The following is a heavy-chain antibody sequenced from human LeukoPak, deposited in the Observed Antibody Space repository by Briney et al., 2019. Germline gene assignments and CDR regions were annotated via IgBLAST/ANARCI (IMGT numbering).Heavy chain of an antibody. Sequence: SETLSLTCTVSGGSISSSSYYWGWIRQPPGKGLEWIGNIYYSGSTYYNPSLKSRVTISVDPSKNQFSLKLRSVTAADTAVYYCARDLGYSSGWYGLAMGYWGQGTLVTVSS. CDR2: IYYSGST. CDR1: GGSISSSSYY. V-gene: IGHV4-39*07. CDR3: ARDLGYSSGWYGLAMGY. D-gene: IGHD6-19*01. J-gene: IGHJ4*02.